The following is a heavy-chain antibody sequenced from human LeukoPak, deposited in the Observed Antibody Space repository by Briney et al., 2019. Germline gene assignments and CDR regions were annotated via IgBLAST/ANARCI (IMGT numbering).Heavy chain of an antibody. CDR2: IRYDGSDK. J-gene: IGHJ4*02. D-gene: IGHD3-9*01. V-gene: IGHV3-30*02. CDR1: GFTFSSYG. Sequence: GGSLRLSCAASGFTFSSYGMNWVRQAPGMGLEWVAFIRYDGSDKYYADSVKGRFTISRDNSKNTLYMQMNSLRAEDSAMYYCARGKEYDILTGYYDYWGQGTLVTVSS. CDR3: ARGKEYDILTGYYDY.